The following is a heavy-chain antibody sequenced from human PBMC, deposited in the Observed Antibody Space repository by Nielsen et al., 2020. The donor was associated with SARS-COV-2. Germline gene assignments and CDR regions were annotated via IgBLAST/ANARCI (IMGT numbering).Heavy chain of an antibody. CDR1: GFTFSDHY. D-gene: IGHD6-19*01. CDR3: ASSGWLDY. J-gene: IGHJ4*02. CDR2: ITNTGAE. Sequence: GESLKISCAASGFTFSDHYMTWIRQTPGKGLEWISHITNTGAEYYADSVKDRFTISRDNAQSSLYLLMNNLRAEDTAVYYCASSGWLDYWGQGTRVTVSS. V-gene: IGHV3-11*04.